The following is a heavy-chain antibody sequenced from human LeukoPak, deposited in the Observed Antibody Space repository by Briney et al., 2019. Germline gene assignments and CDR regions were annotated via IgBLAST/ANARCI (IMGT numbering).Heavy chain of an antibody. Sequence: GGSLRLSCAASGFTFSNYWMTWVRQAPGKGLEWVSAISGSGGSTYYADSVKGRFTISRDNSKNMLYLQMNSLRAEDTAIYYCAKVYSSIWYAGGFDYWGQGTLVTVSS. J-gene: IGHJ4*02. D-gene: IGHD6-13*01. CDR3: AKVYSSIWYAGGFDY. V-gene: IGHV3-23*01. CDR2: ISGSGGST. CDR1: GFTFSNYW.